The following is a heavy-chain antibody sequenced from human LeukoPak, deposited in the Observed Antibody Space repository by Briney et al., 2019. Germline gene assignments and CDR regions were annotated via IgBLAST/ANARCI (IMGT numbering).Heavy chain of an antibody. CDR2: ITWNSGYK. CDR3: AKASDYGGNEFDC. J-gene: IGHJ5*01. CDR1: GFTFEHYG. D-gene: IGHD4-23*01. V-gene: IGHV3-9*01. Sequence: PGGSLRLSCAASGFTFEHYGMHWVRQVPGKGLEWVSYITWNSGYKGYADSVKGRFAISRDNAKSSLYLQMNSLTGDDTAFYYCAKASDYGGNEFDCWGQGILVTVSS.